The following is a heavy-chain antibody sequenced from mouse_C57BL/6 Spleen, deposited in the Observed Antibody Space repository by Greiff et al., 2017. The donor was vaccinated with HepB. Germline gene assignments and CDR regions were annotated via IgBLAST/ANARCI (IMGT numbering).Heavy chain of an antibody. D-gene: IGHD1-1*01. CDR3: ARETFRQYGSSGGFAY. CDR2: IDPSDSYT. Sequence: QVQLQQPGAELVMPGASVKLSCKASGYTLTSYWMHWVKQRPGQGLEWIGEIDPSDSYTNYNQKLKGKSTLTVDKSSRTAYMQLSSLTSEDSAVYYCARETFRQYGSSGGFAYWGQGTLVTVSA. CDR1: GYTLTSYW. V-gene: IGHV1-69*01. J-gene: IGHJ3*01.